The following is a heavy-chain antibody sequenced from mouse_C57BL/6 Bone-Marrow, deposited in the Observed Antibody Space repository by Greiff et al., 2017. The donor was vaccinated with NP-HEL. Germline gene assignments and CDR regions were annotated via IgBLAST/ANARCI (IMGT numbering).Heavy chain of an antibody. V-gene: IGHV8-12*01. D-gene: IGHD4-1*01. J-gene: IGHJ4*01. CDR2: IYWDDDK. CDR3: ARRGGGLGRSYAMDY. Sequence: QVTLKESGPGILQSSQTLSLTCSFSGFSLSTSGMGVSWIRQPSGKGLEWLAHIYWDDDKRYNPSLKSRLTISKDTSRNQVFLKITSVDTADTATNYWARRGGGLGRSYAMDYWGQGTSVTVSS. CDR1: GFSLSTSGMG.